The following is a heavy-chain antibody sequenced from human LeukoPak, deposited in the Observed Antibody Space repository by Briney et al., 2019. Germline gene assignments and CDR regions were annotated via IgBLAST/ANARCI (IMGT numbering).Heavy chain of an antibody. Sequence: PGGSLRLSCAASGFTFSSYSMNWVRQAPGKGLEWVSSISSSSSYIYYADSVKGRFTISRDNAENSLYLQMNSLRAEDTAVYYCASISFVVVPAAHPLDYWGQGTLVTVSS. J-gene: IGHJ4*02. CDR1: GFTFSSYS. CDR2: ISSSSSYI. V-gene: IGHV3-21*01. CDR3: ASISFVVVPAAHPLDY. D-gene: IGHD2-2*01.